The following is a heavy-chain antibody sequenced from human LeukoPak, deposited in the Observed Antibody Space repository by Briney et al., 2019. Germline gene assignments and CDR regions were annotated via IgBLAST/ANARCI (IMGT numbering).Heavy chain of an antibody. D-gene: IGHD5-24*01. J-gene: IGHJ6*03. CDR2: IIPIFGTA. CDR1: GGTFSSYA. V-gene: IGHV1-69*01. CDR3: ARRRDGYNWVIPYYYYMDV. Sequence: SVKVSCKASGGTFSSYAISWVRQAPGQGLEWMGGIIPIFGTANYAQKFQGRVTITADESTSTAYMELSSLRSGDTAVYYCARRRDGYNWVIPYYYYMDVWGKGTTVTVSS.